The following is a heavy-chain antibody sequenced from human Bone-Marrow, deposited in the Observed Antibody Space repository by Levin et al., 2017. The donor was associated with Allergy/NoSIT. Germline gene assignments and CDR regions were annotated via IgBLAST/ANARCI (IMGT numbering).Heavy chain of an antibody. J-gene: IGHJ5*02. CDR1: GFSVSSNY. CDR2: LYGAGST. V-gene: IGHV3-53*01. CDR3: ARGAVGSSWFDP. Sequence: GGSLRLSCAVSGFSVSSNYMSWVRQAPGKGLEWVSVLYGAGSTYYADSVKGRFTISRDNSKNTVFLQMSSLRAEDTAVYWCARGAVGSSWFDPWGQGTLVTVSS. D-gene: IGHD6-13*01.